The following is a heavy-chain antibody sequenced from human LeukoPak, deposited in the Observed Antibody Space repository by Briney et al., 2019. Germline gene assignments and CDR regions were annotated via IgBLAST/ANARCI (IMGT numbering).Heavy chain of an antibody. CDR1: GGSFSGYQ. CDR3: ARDSRELYSMRSYYDGTAV. Sequence: SETLSLTCGAYGGSFSGYQWRWIRQPPGKGLEWIGEINHSGSTNYNPSLKSRVTISVDTSKNQFSLKLTSVTAADTAVYYCARDSRELYSMRSYYDGTAVWGQGTTVTVSS. D-gene: IGHD1-26*01. CDR2: INHSGST. J-gene: IGHJ6*02. V-gene: IGHV4-34*01.